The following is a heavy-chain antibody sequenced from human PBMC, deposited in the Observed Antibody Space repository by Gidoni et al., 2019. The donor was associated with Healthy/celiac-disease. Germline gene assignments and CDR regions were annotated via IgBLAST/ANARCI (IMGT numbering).Heavy chain of an antibody. CDR2: VSGSGGST. CDR3: AKDGTTVTSRITDY. D-gene: IGHD4-17*01. Sequence: EVQLLESGGGLVQPGGSLKPSCDAPGFTSSGYAMSWVRQSPGKGLGWVSAVSGSGGSTYYADSVKGRFTISRDNSKNTLYLQMNSLRTEDTAVYYCAKDGTTVTSRITDYWGQGTLVTVSS. J-gene: IGHJ4*02. V-gene: IGHV3-23*01. CDR1: GFTSSGYA.